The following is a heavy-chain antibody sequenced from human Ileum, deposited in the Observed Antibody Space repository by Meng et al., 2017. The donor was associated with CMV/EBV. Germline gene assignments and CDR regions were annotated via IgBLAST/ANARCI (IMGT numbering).Heavy chain of an antibody. J-gene: IGHJ4*02. CDR2: ISSGSDYI. CDR3: ATDGGTG. CDR1: GFTFNTYS. D-gene: IGHD3-10*01. Sequence: GESLKISYAASGFTFNTYSMTWDRQAPGKGLEWVSSISSGSDYIHYADSVKGRFTISRDNARNSLFLQMNSLRAEDTAVYYCATDGGTGWGQGTLVTVSS. V-gene: IGHV3-21*01.